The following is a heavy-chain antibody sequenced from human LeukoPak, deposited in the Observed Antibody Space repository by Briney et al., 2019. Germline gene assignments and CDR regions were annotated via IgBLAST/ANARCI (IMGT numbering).Heavy chain of an antibody. J-gene: IGHJ6*03. D-gene: IGHD6-6*01. V-gene: IGHV1-2*02. CDR1: GYTFIDYY. CDR3: ARLEYSSSSEALYYYYYMDV. CDR2: ISPNSGGT. Sequence: ASVKVSCKASGYTFIDYYMHWVRQAPGQGLEWMGWISPNSGGTNYALKFQGRVTMTRDTSISTVYMEMNRLTSDDTAVYYCARLEYSSSSEALYYYYYMDVWGKGTTVTVSS.